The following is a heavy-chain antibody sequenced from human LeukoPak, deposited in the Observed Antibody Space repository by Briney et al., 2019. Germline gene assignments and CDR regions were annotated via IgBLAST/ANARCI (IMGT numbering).Heavy chain of an antibody. CDR1: GFTLSSYA. J-gene: IGHJ4*02. D-gene: IGHD3-9*01. CDR3: ARDGDDILTGYFDY. V-gene: IGHV3-30-3*01. CDR2: ISYDGSNK. Sequence: PGGSLRLSCAASGFTLSSYAMHWVRQAPGKGLEWVAVISYDGSNKYYADSVKGRFTISRDNSKNTLYLQMNSLRAEDTAVYYCARDGDDILTGYFDYWGQGTLVTVSS.